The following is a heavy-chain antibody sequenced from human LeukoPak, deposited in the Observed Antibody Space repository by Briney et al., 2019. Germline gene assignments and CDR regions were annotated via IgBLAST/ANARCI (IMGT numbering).Heavy chain of an antibody. J-gene: IGHJ4*02. CDR2: IRYDGSNK. V-gene: IGHV3-30*02. D-gene: IGHD3-22*01. CDR3: AKDGSRDYYDSSGTYFDY. Sequence: GGSLRLSCAASGFTFSSYGMHWVRQAPGKGLEWVAFIRYDGSNKYYADSVKGRFTISRGNSKNTLYLQMNSLRAEDTAVYYCAKDGSRDYYDSSGTYFDYWGQGTLVTVSS. CDR1: GFTFSSYG.